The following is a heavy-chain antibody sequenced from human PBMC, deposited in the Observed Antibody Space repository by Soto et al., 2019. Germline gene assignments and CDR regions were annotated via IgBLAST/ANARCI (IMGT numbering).Heavy chain of an antibody. D-gene: IGHD3-10*01. Sequence: SETLSLTCAVYGGSFSGYYWSWIRQPPGKGLEWIGEINHSGSTNYNPSLKSRVTISVDTSKNQFSLKLSSVTAAATAVYYCARVPSITMVRGVRYGMDVWGQGTMVTVSS. V-gene: IGHV4-34*01. J-gene: IGHJ6*02. CDR3: ARVPSITMVRGVRYGMDV. CDR2: INHSGST. CDR1: GGSFSGYY.